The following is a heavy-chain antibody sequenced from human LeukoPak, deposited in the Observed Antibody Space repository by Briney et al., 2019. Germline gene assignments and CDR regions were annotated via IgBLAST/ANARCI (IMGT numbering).Heavy chain of an antibody. CDR2: INTNTGNP. Sequence: GASVKVSCKASGYTFTSYAMNWVRQAPGQGLEWMGWINTNTGNPTYAQGFTGRFVFSLDTSVSTAYLQTSSLKAEDTAVYYCARDHCSSTSCYSDDAFDIWGQGTMVTVSS. CDR3: ARDHCSSTSCYSDDAFDI. CDR1: GYTFTSYA. V-gene: IGHV7-4-1*02. D-gene: IGHD2-2*01. J-gene: IGHJ3*02.